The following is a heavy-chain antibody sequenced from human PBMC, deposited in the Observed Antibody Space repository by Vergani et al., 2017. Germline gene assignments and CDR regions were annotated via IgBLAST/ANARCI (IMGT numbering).Heavy chain of an antibody. CDR3: AYTKTDSATTCCSYPFYYYYCMDV. V-gene: IGHV2-5*04. J-gene: IGHJ6*03. D-gene: IGHD2/OR15-2a*01. Sequence: QITLKESGPTLVKPTQTLTLTCTFSGFSLNTRGVSVAWIRQPPGKALDWLALIYWNDDQHYSPSLNNRVTINKDTSKNQVVLTMTDMDYVDTGTYYCAYTKTDSATTCCSYPFYYYYCMDVWGKGTTVTVSS. CDR1: GFSLNTRGVS. CDR2: IYWNDDQ.